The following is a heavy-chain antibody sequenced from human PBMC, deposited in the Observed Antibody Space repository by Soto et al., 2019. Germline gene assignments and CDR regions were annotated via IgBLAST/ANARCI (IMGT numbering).Heavy chain of an antibody. CDR3: ARDPRITIFGVSYYYYYYYMDV. Sequence: GGSLRLSCAASGFTFSSYSMNWVRQAPGKGLEWVSYISSSSSTIYYADSVKGRFTIPRDNAKNSLYLQMNSLRAEDTAVYYCARDPRITIFGVSYYYYYYYMDVWGKGTTVTVSS. CDR2: ISSSSSTI. J-gene: IGHJ6*03. V-gene: IGHV3-48*01. CDR1: GFTFSSYS. D-gene: IGHD3-3*01.